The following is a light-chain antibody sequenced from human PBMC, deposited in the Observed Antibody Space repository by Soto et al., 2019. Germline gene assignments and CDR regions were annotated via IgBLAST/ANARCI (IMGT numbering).Light chain of an antibody. V-gene: IGLV4-69*01. Sequence: QSVLTQSPSASASLGASVKLTCTLSSGHSNYAIAWHQQQSEKGPRYLMKLNSDGSHSKGDGIPDRFSGSSSGAERYLTISSIQYEDEADYYCQTWGSGIVVFGGGTKLTVL. CDR1: SGHSNYA. CDR3: QTWGSGIVV. J-gene: IGLJ2*01. CDR2: LNSDGSH.